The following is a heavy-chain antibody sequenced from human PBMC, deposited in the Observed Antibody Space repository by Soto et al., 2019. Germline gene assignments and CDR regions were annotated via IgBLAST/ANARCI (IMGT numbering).Heavy chain of an antibody. D-gene: IGHD3-22*01. CDR3: TRKADYYDSSGYYFSKAFAI. CDR2: IRSKAYGGAT. CDR1: GFTFGEYD. V-gene: IGHV3-49*04. J-gene: IGHJ3*02. Sequence: GGSLRLSCTASGFTFGEYDMSWVRQAPGKGLEWVGFIRSKAYGGATDYAASVRGRFTISRDDSKSIAYLQMNSLKTDDTAVYYCTRKADYYDSSGYYFSKAFAIWGQGTMVTVSS.